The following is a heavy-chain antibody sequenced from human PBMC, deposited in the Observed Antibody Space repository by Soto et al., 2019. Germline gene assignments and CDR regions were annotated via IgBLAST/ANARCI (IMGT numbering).Heavy chain of an antibody. CDR2: IFYRGNT. D-gene: IGHD4-17*01. CDR3: ARHDYGELYNWFDP. J-gene: IGHJ5*02. V-gene: IGHV4-39*01. Sequence: QLQLQESGPGLVKPSETLSLTCTVSGGSISRSTYYWGWIRQPPGKGLEWIGTIFYRGNTFYNPSLKSRVAISVDTSRNHFSLKLSFVTSADTAVYYCARHDYGELYNWFDPWGQGTLVTVSS. CDR1: GGSISRSTYY.